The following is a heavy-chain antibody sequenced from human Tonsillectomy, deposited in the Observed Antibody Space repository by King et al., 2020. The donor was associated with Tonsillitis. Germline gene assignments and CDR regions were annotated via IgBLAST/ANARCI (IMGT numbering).Heavy chain of an antibody. CDR3: VRVPFRRLIAFDY. J-gene: IGHJ4*02. V-gene: IGHV2-26*01. CDR2: IFSNDDK. CDR1: GFSLSDARVG. D-gene: IGHD2-15*01. Sequence: VTLKESGPVLVKPTETLTLTCTVSGFSLSDARVGVTWIRQPPGKALEWLAHIFSNDDKSYSTSLKSRLTISKDTSKSQVVLTLTNMDPVDTATYYCVRVPFRRLIAFDYWGQGTLVTVSS.